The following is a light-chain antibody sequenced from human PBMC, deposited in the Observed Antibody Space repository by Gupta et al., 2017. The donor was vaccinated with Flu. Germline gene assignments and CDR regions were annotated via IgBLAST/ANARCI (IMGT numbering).Light chain of an antibody. CDR3: SSYTSSSTLVV. CDR1: SSDVGGYNY. J-gene: IGLJ2*01. V-gene: IGLV2-14*01. Sequence: QSALTQPASVSGSPGQSITISCTGTSSDVGGYNYVSWYQQHAGKAPKLMIYEFSNRPSGVSNRFSGSKSGNTASLTISGLQAEDEAEYYCSSYTSSSTLVVFGGGTKLTVL. CDR2: EFS.